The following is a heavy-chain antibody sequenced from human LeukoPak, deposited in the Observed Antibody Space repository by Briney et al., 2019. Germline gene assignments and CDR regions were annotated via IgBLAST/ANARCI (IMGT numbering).Heavy chain of an antibody. CDR1: GYTFTGYY. V-gene: IGHV1-2*02. D-gene: IGHD3-16*01. Sequence: ASVKVSCKASGYTFTGYYIHWLRQAPGQGLEWMGWINPNSGDTNYAQRFQGRVSMTRDTSITTAHMELSGLKSDDTAVYYCAPSDAYSYYFDYWGQGTLVTVSS. CDR2: INPNSGDT. CDR3: APSDAYSYYFDY. J-gene: IGHJ4*02.